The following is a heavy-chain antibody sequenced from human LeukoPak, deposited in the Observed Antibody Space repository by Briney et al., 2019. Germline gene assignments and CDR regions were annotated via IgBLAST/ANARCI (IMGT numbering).Heavy chain of an antibody. CDR1: GGTFSSYT. CDR2: IIPILGIA. J-gene: IGHJ4*02. Sequence: ASVKVSCKASGGTFSSYTISWVRQAPGQGLEWMGRIIPILGIANYAQKFQGRVTITADKSTSTAYMELSSLRSEDTAVYYCAREPHGADSRSYEDYWGQGTLVTVSS. CDR3: AREPHGADSRSYEDY. V-gene: IGHV1-69*04. D-gene: IGHD1-26*01.